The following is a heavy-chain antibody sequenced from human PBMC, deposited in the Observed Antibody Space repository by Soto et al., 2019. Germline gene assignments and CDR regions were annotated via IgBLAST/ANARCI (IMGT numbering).Heavy chain of an antibody. D-gene: IGHD5-18*01. V-gene: IGHV3-64*01. CDR3: ARGDPYSDTLRNDAFDI. CDR1: GFTFSSYA. CDR2: IGSDGGNT. Sequence: EVQLVESGGGLVQPGGSLRLSCAASGFTFSSYAMHWVRQAPGKGLECVSAIGSDGGNTYYANSVKDRFTISRDNSKNTLYLQMGSLRTEDMAVYYCARGDPYSDTLRNDAFDIWGQGTMVTVSS. J-gene: IGHJ3*02.